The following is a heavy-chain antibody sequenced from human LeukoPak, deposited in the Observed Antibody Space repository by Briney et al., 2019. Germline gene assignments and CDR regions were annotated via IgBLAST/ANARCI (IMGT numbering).Heavy chain of an antibody. J-gene: IGHJ6*03. V-gene: IGHV4-39*07. CDR2: IYYSGST. CDR3: ARDYDFLYMDV. D-gene: IGHD3-3*01. CDR1: GGSISSSSYY. Sequence: SETLSLTCPVSGGSISSSSYYWGWIRQPPGKGLEWIGSIYYSGSTYYNPSLKSRVTISVDTSKNQFSLKLSSVTAADTAVYYCARDYDFLYMDVWGKGTTVTVSS.